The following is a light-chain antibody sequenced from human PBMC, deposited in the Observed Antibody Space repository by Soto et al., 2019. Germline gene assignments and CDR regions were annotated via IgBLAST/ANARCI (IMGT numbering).Light chain of an antibody. CDR3: GTWDSSLSSVV. CDR2: DTH. J-gene: IGLJ2*01. CDR1: SSNIENNY. Sequence: QSVLTQPPSVSAAPGQKVTISCSGSSSNIENNYVSWYQQLPGTAPKLLIYDTHKRPSRIPDRFSGSRSGTSATLGITGLQTGDEADYYCGTWDSSLSSVVFGGGTKVTDL. V-gene: IGLV1-51*01.